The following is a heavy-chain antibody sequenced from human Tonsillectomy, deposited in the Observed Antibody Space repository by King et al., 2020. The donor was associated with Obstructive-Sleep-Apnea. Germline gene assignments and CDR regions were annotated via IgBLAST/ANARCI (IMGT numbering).Heavy chain of an antibody. J-gene: IGHJ4*02. Sequence: LQLQESGPGLVKPSETLSLTCTVSGGSIISSSYYWGWIRQPPGKGLQWIGSIYYSGSTYYNPSLKSRVTISVDTSKNHFSLKLTSVTAADTAVYYCARVSLQSTPESTVMGYFDYWGLGTLVTVSS. V-gene: IGHV4-39*07. CDR2: IYYSGST. CDR3: ARVSLQSTPESTVMGYFDY. CDR1: GGSIISSSYY. D-gene: IGHD4-11*01.